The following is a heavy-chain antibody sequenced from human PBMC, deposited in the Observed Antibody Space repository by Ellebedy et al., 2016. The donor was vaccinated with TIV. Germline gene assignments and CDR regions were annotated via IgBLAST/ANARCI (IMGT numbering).Heavy chain of an antibody. Sequence: GESLKISXQCSGYSFTSYWIGRVRQMPGNGLEWMGIIYPGDSDTRYSPSFQGQVTISADKSISTAYLQWSSLKASDTAMYYCARLNALPIKDYYYGMDVWGQGTTVTVSS. CDR3: ARLNALPIKDYYYGMDV. V-gene: IGHV5-51*01. J-gene: IGHJ6*02. CDR1: GYSFTSYW. CDR2: IYPGDSDT.